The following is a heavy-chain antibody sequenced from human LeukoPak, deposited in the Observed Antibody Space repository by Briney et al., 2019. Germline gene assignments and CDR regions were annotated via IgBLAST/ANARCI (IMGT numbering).Heavy chain of an antibody. CDR1: GYTLTELS. CDR2: FDPEDGET. D-gene: IGHD6-13*01. J-gene: IGHJ5*02. V-gene: IGHV1-24*01. CDR3: ATVGHIAAAEGWFDP. Sequence: GSVKVSLKFSGYTLTELSMHWVRQAPGKGLEWMGGFDPEDGETIYAQKFQGRVTMTEDTSTDTAYMELSSLRSEDTAVYYCATVGHIAAAEGWFDPWGQENLVSVSS.